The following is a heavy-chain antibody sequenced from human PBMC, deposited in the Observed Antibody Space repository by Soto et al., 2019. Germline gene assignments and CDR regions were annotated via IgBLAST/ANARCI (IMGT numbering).Heavy chain of an antibody. CDR3: ARHYAFGGVIVTSGSFAY. CDR1: GFTFSSYG. V-gene: IGHV3-33*01. CDR2: IWYDGSNK. J-gene: IGHJ4*02. Sequence: QVQLVESGGGVVQPGRSLRLSCAASGFTFSSYGMHWVRQAPGKGLEWVAVIWYDGSNKYYADSVKGRFTISRDNSKNPLYLQMNSLRAEDTAVYYCARHYAFGGVIVTSGSFAYWGQGTLVTVSS. D-gene: IGHD3-16*02.